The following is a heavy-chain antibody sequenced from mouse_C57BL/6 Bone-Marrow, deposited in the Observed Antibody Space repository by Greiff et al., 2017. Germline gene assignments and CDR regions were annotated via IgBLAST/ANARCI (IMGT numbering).Heavy chain of an antibody. V-gene: IGHV1-81*01. CDR1: GYTFTSYG. J-gene: IGHJ3*01. CDR2: IYPRSGNT. Sequence: LQESGAELARPGASVKLSCKASGYTFTSYGISWVKQRTGQGLEWIGEIYPRSGNTYYNEKFKGKATLTADKSSSTAYMELRSLTSEDSAVYFCARLRRRFAYWGQGTLVTVSA. CDR3: ARLRRRFAY. D-gene: IGHD2-12*01.